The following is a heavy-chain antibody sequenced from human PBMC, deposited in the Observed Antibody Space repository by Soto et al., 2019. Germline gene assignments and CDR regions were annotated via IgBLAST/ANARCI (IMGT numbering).Heavy chain of an antibody. D-gene: IGHD2-2*01. CDR3: ATARTLGSRYFDY. CDR2: ISSSSSTI. CDR1: GFTFSSYS. Sequence: GGSLRLSCAASGFTFSSYSMNWVRQAPGKGLEWVSYISSSSSTIYYADSVKGRFTISRDNAKNSLYLQMNSLRAEDTAVYYCATARTLGSRYFDYWGQGTLVTVSS. V-gene: IGHV3-48*01. J-gene: IGHJ4*02.